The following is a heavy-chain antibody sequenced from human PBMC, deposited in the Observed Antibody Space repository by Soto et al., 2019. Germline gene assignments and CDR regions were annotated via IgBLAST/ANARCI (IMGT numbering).Heavy chain of an antibody. CDR2: IDPSDSYT. V-gene: IGHV5-10-1*01. J-gene: IGHJ4*02. D-gene: IGHD2-2*02. CDR1: GYSFTSYW. Sequence: PGESLKISCKVSGYSFTSYWISWVRQMPGKGPEWMGRIDPSDSYTNYSPSFQGHVTISADKSISTAYLQWSSLKASDTAMYYCARLEGGYCSSTSCHSDYWGQGTLVTVSS. CDR3: ARLEGGYCSSTSCHSDY.